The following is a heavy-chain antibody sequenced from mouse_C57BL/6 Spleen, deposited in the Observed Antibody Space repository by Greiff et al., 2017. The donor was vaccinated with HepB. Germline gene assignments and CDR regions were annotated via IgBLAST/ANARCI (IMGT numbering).Heavy chain of an antibody. CDR3: VSDYCAY. V-gene: IGHV10-1*01. Sequence: EVKVVESGGGLVQPKGSLKLSCAASGFSFNTYAMNWVRQAPGKGLEWVARIRSKSNNYATYYADSVKDRFTISRDDSESMLYLQMNNLKTEDTAMYYCVSDYCAYWGQGTLVTVSA. D-gene: IGHD2-13*01. CDR1: GFSFNTYA. J-gene: IGHJ3*01. CDR2: IRSKSNNYAT.